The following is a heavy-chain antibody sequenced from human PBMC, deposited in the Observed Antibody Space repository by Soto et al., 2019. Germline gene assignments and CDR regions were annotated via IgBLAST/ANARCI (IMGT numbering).Heavy chain of an antibody. D-gene: IGHD3-10*01. V-gene: IGHV4-59*08. CDR1: GGSISSYY. CDR3: ARHVPRYGSGSYYLDY. Sequence: SETLSLTCTVSGGSISSYYWSWIRQPPGKGLEWIGYIYYSGSTNYNPSLKSRVTISVDTSKNQFSLKLSSVTAADTAVYYCARHVPRYGSGSYYLDYWGQGTLVTVSS. CDR2: IYYSGST. J-gene: IGHJ4*02.